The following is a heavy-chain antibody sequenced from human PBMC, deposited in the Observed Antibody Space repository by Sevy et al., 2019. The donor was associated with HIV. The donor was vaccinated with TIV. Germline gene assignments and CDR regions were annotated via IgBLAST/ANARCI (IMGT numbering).Heavy chain of an antibody. D-gene: IGHD6-13*01. Sequence: GGSLRLSCAASGFTFSSYWMSWVRQAPGKGLEWVANIKQDGSEKDYVDSVKGRFTISRDNAKNSLYLQMNSLRAEDTDVYYCARDSAAADDGGLDYWGQGTLVTVSS. V-gene: IGHV3-7*01. J-gene: IGHJ4*02. CDR3: ARDSAAADDGGLDY. CDR1: GFTFSSYW. CDR2: IKQDGSEK.